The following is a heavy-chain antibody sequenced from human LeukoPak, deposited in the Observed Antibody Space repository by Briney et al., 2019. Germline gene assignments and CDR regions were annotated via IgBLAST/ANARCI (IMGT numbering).Heavy chain of an antibody. Sequence: SETLSLTCTVSGGSISSYYWSWIRQPPGKGLEWIGYIYYSGSTNYNPSLKSRVTISVDTSKNQFSLKLSSVTAADTAVYYCARHPYSGYDSYYYGMDVRGQGTTVTVSS. D-gene: IGHD5-12*01. CDR3: ARHPYSGYDSYYYGMDV. CDR2: IYYSGST. V-gene: IGHV4-59*08. CDR1: GGSISSYY. J-gene: IGHJ6*02.